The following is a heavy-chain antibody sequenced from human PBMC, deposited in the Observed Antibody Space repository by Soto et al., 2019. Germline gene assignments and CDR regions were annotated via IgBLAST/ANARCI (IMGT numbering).Heavy chain of an antibody. J-gene: IGHJ4*02. Sequence: GGSLRLSCAASGFTFSDYYMSWIRQAPGKGLEWVSYISSSGSTIYYADSVKGRFTISRDNAKNSLYLQMNSLRAEDTAVYYCARGAYDYIWGSYRSSLVFDYWGQGTLVTVSS. D-gene: IGHD3-16*02. CDR3: ARGAYDYIWGSYRSSLVFDY. V-gene: IGHV3-11*01. CDR1: GFTFSDYY. CDR2: ISSSGSTI.